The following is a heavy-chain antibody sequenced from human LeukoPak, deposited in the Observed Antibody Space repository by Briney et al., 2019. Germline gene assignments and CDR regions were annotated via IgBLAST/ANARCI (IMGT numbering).Heavy chain of an antibody. CDR1: GGTFSSYA. D-gene: IGHD5-12*01. Sequence: SVKVSCKASGGTFSSYAISWVRQAPGQGLEWMGGIIPIFGTANYAQKFQGRVTITADESTSTAYMELSSLRSDDTAVYYCARDGPGYSGYDLKGSFDYWGQGTLVTVSS. J-gene: IGHJ4*02. CDR2: IIPIFGTA. V-gene: IGHV1-69*13. CDR3: ARDGPGYSGYDLKGSFDY.